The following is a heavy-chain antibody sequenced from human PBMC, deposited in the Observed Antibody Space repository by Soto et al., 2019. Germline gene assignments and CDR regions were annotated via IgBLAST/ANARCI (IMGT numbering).Heavy chain of an antibody. J-gene: IGHJ4*02. Sequence: PGGSLRLSCAASGFTFSSYAMSWVRQAPGKGLEWVSAISGSGGSTYYADSVKGRFTISRDNSKSTLYLQMNSLRAEDTAVYYCAKSPGHYDSSGYWFDYWGQGTLVTVSS. D-gene: IGHD3-22*01. CDR2: ISGSGGST. CDR1: GFTFSSYA. CDR3: AKSPGHYDSSGYWFDY. V-gene: IGHV3-23*01.